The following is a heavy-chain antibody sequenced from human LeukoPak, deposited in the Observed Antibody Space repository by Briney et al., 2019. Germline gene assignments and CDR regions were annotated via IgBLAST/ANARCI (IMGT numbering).Heavy chain of an antibody. CDR1: GFTFSSYA. CDR2: ISGSGGNI. V-gene: IGHV3-23*01. Sequence: PGGSLRLSCAASGFTFSSYAMSWVRRAPGKGLEWVSSISGSGGNIYYAQSVKGRFTISRDNSENTLYLQMDTLRADDTALYFCAKDPYNTAVANTNGWFDPWGQGTLVTVSS. D-gene: IGHD6-19*01. CDR3: AKDPYNTAVANTNGWFDP. J-gene: IGHJ5*02.